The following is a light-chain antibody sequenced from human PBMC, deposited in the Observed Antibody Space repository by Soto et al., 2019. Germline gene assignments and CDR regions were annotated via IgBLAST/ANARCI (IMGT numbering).Light chain of an antibody. Sequence: QSALTQPPSASGSPGQSVTISCTGTSSDVGAYNYVSWYQQRPDKAPKLMIYEVNKRPSGVPDRFSGSKSGNTASLTVSGLQAEDEADYYCSSYAGSNNFWVFGGGTKLTVL. CDR3: SSYAGSNNFWV. CDR2: EVN. V-gene: IGLV2-8*01. CDR1: SSDVGAYNY. J-gene: IGLJ3*02.